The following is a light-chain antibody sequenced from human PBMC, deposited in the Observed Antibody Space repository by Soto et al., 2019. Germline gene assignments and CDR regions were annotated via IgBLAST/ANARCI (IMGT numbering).Light chain of an antibody. CDR3: AAWDDRLNGWV. Sequence: QSVLTQPPSASGTPGQRVAISCSGSSSNIESNTVNWYQHLPGAAPRLLIFNNNQRPSGVPDRFSGSKSGTSASLAISGLQSEDETDYFCAAWDDRLNGWVFGGGTKLTVL. J-gene: IGLJ3*02. V-gene: IGLV1-44*01. CDR1: SSNIESNT. CDR2: NNN.